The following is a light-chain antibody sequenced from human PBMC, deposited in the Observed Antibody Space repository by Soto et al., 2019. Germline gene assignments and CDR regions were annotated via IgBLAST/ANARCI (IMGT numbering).Light chain of an antibody. CDR3: QEYYSTPWT. Sequence: DIVLTQSPDSLAVSLGERATINCKSSQSVLYNSNNKNYLAWYQQKPGQPPKLLIYWAYTRESGVPDRFSGIEHGKYFARPFASLEPKDVAGYCCQEYYSTPWTLGRGNKVYIK. J-gene: IGKJ1*01. CDR1: QSVLYNSNNKNY. V-gene: IGKV4-1*01. CDR2: WAY.